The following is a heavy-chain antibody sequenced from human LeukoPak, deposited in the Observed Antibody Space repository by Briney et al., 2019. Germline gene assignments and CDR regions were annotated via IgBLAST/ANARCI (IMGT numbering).Heavy chain of an antibody. CDR2: INAGNGNT. D-gene: IGHD6-13*01. J-gene: IGHJ4*02. Sequence: GASVKVSCKASGYTFTSYAMHWVRQAPGQRREWMGWINAGNGNTKYSQKFQGRVTITRDTSASTAYMELSSLRSEDTAVYYCARKTAADPFDYWGQGTLVTVSS. V-gene: IGHV1-3*01. CDR1: GYTFTSYA. CDR3: ARKTAADPFDY.